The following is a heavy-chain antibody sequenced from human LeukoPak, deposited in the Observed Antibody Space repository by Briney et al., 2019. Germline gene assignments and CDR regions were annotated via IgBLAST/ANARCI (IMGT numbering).Heavy chain of an antibody. D-gene: IGHD5-18*01. J-gene: IGHJ6*03. V-gene: IGHV4-39*07. CDR2: IYYSGST. CDR3: ARVYRGNRVGTAMVTVKNYYYYMDV. Sequence: SETLSLTCTVSGGSISSSSYYWGWIRQPPGKGLEWIGSIYYSGSTYYNPSLKSRVTISVDTSKNQFSLKLSSVTAADTAVYYCARVYRGNRVGTAMVTVKNYYYYMDVWGKGTTVTVSS. CDR1: GGSISSSSYY.